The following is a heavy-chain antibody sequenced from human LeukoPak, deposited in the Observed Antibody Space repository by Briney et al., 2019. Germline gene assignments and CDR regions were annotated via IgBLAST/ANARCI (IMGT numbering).Heavy chain of an antibody. CDR2: INHSGST. CDR3: ARGRRTLDIVVVPAATRTNWFDP. V-gene: IGHV4-34*01. CDR1: GGSFSGYY. J-gene: IGHJ5*02. D-gene: IGHD2-2*01. Sequence: SETLSLTCAVYGGSFSGYYWSWIRQPPGKGLEWIGEINHSGSTNYNPSLKSRVTISVDTSKNQFSLKLSSVTAADTAVYYCARGRRTLDIVVVPAATRTNWFDPWGQGTLVTVSS.